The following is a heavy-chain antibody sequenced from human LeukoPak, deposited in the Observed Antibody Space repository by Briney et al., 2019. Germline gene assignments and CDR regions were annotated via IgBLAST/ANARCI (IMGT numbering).Heavy chain of an antibody. Sequence: GGSLRLSCTTSKFNFNSYGMTWVRQAPGEGLEWVSIISDSGGSPYYADSVKGRFTISRDNSKNTLYLQMNSLRAEDTAIYYCAGSGSYYFPFDYWGQGTLVTVSS. V-gene: IGHV3-23*01. D-gene: IGHD3-10*01. J-gene: IGHJ4*02. CDR3: AGSGSYYFPFDY. CDR1: KFNFNSYG. CDR2: ISDSGGSP.